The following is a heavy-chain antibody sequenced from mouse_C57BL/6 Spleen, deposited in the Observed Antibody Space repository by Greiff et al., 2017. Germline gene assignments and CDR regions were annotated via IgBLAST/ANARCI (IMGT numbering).Heavy chain of an antibody. D-gene: IGHD1-1*01. Sequence: EVQRVESGPELVKPGASVKIPCKASGYTFTDYNMDWVKQSHGQSLEWIGDINPNNGGTIYNQTFKGKATLTVDKSSSTAYMELRSLTAEDTAVYYCARGTTVVATDYAMDYWGQGTSVTVSS. CDR1: GYTFTDYN. CDR3: ARGTTVVATDYAMDY. V-gene: IGHV1-18*01. J-gene: IGHJ4*01. CDR2: INPNNGGT.